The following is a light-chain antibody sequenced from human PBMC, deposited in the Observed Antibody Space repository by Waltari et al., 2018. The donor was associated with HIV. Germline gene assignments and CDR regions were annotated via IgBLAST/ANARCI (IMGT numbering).Light chain of an antibody. CDR1: ERLSPW. CDR2: EAS. Sequence: DIQLTQTPTDLSASVGDSITITRRANERLSPWLTWFQHTPELAWFRQRPGMAPQILIYEASTLHDGVPLNFIGGGSGTEFFLTISNLQPDDFATYYCQQYNSFPITFGQGTKVEI. V-gene: IGKV1-5*01. J-gene: IGKJ2*01. CDR3: QQYNSFPIT.